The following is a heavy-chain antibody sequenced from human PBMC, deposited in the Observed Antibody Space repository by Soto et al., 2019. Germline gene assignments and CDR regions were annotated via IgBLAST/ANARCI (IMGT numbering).Heavy chain of an antibody. V-gene: IGHV4-59*08. J-gene: IGHJ3*02. Sequence: KPSETLSLTCTVSGGSISSYYGSWIRQPPGKGLEWIGYIYYSGSTNYNPSLKSRVTISVDTSKNQFSLKLSSVTAADTAVYYCASTTLKGYCSSTSCFGDAFDIWGQGTMVTVSS. CDR3: ASTTLKGYCSSTSCFGDAFDI. CDR1: GGSISSYY. D-gene: IGHD2-2*01. CDR2: IYYSGST.